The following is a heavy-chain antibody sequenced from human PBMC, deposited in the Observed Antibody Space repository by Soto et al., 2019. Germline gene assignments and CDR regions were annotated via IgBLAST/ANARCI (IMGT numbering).Heavy chain of an antibody. CDR3: AAWAEGATEVH. D-gene: IGHD2-15*01. CDR2: IWYDASKQ. J-gene: IGHJ4*02. Sequence: GGSLILSFATSGFRFSVYGMHWVRQAPGKGLEWVAVIWYDASKQFYAASVEGRFTISRDNSKAILYLQMNSLRAEDTAVYYCAAWAEGATEVHWGQGTLVTVSS. CDR1: GFRFSVYG. V-gene: IGHV3-33*01.